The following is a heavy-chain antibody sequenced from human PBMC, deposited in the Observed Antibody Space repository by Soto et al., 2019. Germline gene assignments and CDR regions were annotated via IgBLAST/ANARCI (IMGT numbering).Heavy chain of an antibody. D-gene: IGHD3-10*01. CDR2: IYSGGST. CDR1: GGSISHYY. V-gene: IGHV4-4*07. Sequence: LSLTCAVSGGSISHYYWSWIRQPAGKGLEWIGRIYSGGSTNYNPSLKSRVTMSVDTSKNQFSLNLNSVTAADAAIYFCARGPGGFGDFSLDYWGRGTLVTVSS. CDR3: ARGPGGFGDFSLDY. J-gene: IGHJ4*02.